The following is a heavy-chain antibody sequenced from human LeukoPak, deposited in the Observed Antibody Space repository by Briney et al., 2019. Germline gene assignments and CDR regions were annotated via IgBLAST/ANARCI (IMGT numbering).Heavy chain of an antibody. Sequence: SETLSLTCAVYGESFSSYYWSWIRQPPGKGLEWIGEINHSGNTNYNPSLKSRVTISVDTSKNQFSLRLSSVTAADTAVYYCVRVGGDGYNIPDYWGQGTLVTVSS. V-gene: IGHV4-34*01. J-gene: IGHJ4*02. CDR2: INHSGNT. D-gene: IGHD5-24*01. CDR3: VRVGGDGYNIPDY. CDR1: GESFSSYY.